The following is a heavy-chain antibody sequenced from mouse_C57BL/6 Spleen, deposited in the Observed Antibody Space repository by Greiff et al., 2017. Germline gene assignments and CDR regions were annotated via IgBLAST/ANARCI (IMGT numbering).Heavy chain of an antibody. V-gene: IGHV1-80*01. CDR1: GYAFSSYW. J-gene: IGHJ3*01. CDR2: IDPGDGDT. CDR3: ARNWDEYAY. D-gene: IGHD4-1*01. Sequence: QVQLQQSGAELVKPGASVKISCKASGYAFSSYWMHWVKQRPGKGLEWIGQIDPGDGDTNYNGKFKGKATLTADKSSSTAYMQLSSLTSEDSAVYLCARNWDEYAYWGQGTLVTVSA.